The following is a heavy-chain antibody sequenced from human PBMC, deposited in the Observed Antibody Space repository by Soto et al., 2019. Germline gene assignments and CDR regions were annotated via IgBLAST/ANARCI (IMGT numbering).Heavy chain of an antibody. V-gene: IGHV4-59*01. CDR1: CGSIISYY. J-gene: IGHJ5*02. Sequence: SETLSLTCTFSCGSIISYYWSWIRQPPGKGLEWIGYIYYSGSTNYNPSLKSRVTISVDTSKNQFSLKLSSVTAADTAVYYCARLNRVRSSWWNWFDPWGQGTLVTVSS. CDR3: ARLNRVRSSWWNWFDP. CDR2: IYYSGST. D-gene: IGHD6-13*01.